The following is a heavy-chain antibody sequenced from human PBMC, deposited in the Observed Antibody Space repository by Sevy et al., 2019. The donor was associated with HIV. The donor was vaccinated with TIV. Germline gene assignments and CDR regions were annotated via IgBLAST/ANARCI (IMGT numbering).Heavy chain of an antibody. CDR3: VTGPEAYYYDTAGYFDY. J-gene: IGHJ4*02. D-gene: IGHD3-22*01. CDR2: ISSRNTYI. CDR1: GVNFNSYS. V-gene: IGHV3-21*01. Sequence: GGSLRLSCVTSGVNFNSYSMNWVRQAPGKGLEWVSSISSRNTYIYYADSVKGRFTISRDNARNSVSLQMNSLRAEDTAIYYCVTGPEAYYYDTAGYFDYWGQGTLVTVSS.